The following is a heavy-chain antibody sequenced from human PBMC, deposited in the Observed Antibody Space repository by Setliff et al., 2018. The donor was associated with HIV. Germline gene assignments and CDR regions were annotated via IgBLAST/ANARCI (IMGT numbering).Heavy chain of an antibody. CDR2: INAGNGNT. CDR1: GYTFTNYA. V-gene: IGHV1-3*01. Sequence: ASVKVSCKASGYTFTNYAMHWVRQAPGQRLEWMGWINAGNGNTKYSQKIQGRVTITRDTSASTAYMELGSLRSEDTAVYYCARDRRPAGINYGYGYLDDWGQGTLVTVSS. D-gene: IGHD2-2*02. J-gene: IGHJ4*02. CDR3: ARDRRPAGINYGYGYLDD.